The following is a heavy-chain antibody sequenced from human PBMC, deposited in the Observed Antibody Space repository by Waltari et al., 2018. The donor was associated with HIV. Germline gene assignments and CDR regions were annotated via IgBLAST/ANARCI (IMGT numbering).Heavy chain of an antibody. J-gene: IGHJ3*02. V-gene: IGHV1-2*02. D-gene: IGHD3-22*01. CDR1: GYTFTGYY. CDR2: INPNRGGT. CDR3: ARDPYYDSSYDI. Sequence: QVQLVQSGAEVKKPGASVKVSCKASGYTFTGYYMHWVRQAPGQGLEWMGWINPNRGGTNYAQKFQGRVTMTRDTSISTAYMELSRLRSDDTAVYYCARDPYYDSSYDIWGQGTMVTVSS.